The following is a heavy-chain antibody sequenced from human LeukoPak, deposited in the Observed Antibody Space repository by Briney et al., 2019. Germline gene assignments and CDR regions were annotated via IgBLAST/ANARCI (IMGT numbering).Heavy chain of an antibody. CDR2: IYSGGST. D-gene: IGHD5-12*01. CDR3: ASGDDYDYYFDY. J-gene: IGHJ4*02. Sequence: GGCLRLSCAASGFTVSSNYMSWVRQAPGKGLEWVSVIYSGGSTYYADSVKGRFTISRDNSKNTLYLQMNSLRAEDTAVYYCASGDDYDYYFDYWGQGTLVTVSS. V-gene: IGHV3-66*02. CDR1: GFTVSSNY.